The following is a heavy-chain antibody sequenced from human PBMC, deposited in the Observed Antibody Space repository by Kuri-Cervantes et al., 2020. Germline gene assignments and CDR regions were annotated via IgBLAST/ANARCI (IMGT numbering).Heavy chain of an antibody. CDR1: GGSFSGYY. CDR3: ARIRAVAGTRLYYYYYGMDV. Sequence: SETLSLTCAVYGGSFSGYYWSRIRQPPGKGLEWIGEINHSGSTNYNPSLKSRVTISVDTSKNQFSLKLSSVTAADTAVYYCARIRAVAGTRLYYYYYGMDVWGQGTTVTVSS. J-gene: IGHJ6*02. V-gene: IGHV4-34*01. D-gene: IGHD6-19*01. CDR2: INHSGST.